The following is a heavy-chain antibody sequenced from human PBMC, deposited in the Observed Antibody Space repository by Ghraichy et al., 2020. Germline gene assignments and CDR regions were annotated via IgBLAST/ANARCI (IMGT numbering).Heavy chain of an antibody. Sequence: ETLSLPCTVSGGSISSYYWSWIRQPPGKGLEWIGYIYYSGSTNYNPSLKSRVTISVDTSKNQFSLKLSSVTAADTAVYYCARDADDYGDYYYYYYMDVWGKGTTVTVSS. CDR3: ARDADDYGDYYYYYYMDV. V-gene: IGHV4-59*01. CDR2: IYYSGST. D-gene: IGHD4-17*01. CDR1: GGSISSYY. J-gene: IGHJ6*03.